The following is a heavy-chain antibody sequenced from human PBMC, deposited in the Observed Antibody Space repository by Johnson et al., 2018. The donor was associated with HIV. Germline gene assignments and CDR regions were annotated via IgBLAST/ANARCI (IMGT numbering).Heavy chain of an antibody. D-gene: IGHD4-17*01. J-gene: IGHJ3*02. CDR2: IRSKAYGGTT. V-gene: IGHV3-49*03. CDR3: ARDSTPWGDDYVDYAFDI. CDR1: GFTFSRYG. Sequence: VPLVESGGGVVQPGRSLRLSCAASGFTFSRYGMHWFRQAPGRGLEWVGCIRSKAYGGTTESAASVKGRFTISRDDSESIAYLQMNSLKTEDTAVYYCARDSTPWGDDYVDYAFDIWGQGTVVTVSS.